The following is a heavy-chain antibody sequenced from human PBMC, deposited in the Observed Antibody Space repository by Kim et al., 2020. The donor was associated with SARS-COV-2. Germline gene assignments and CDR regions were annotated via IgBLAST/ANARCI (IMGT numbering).Heavy chain of an antibody. CDR1: GFTFSSYS. D-gene: IGHD3-22*01. V-gene: IGHV3-21*01. Sequence: GGSLRLSCAASGFTFSSYSMNWVRQAPGKGLEWVSSISSSSSYIYYADSVKGRFTISRDNAKNSLYLQMNSLRAEDTAVYYCARDRRDYYDSSGHDYWGQGTLVTVSS. CDR3: ARDRRDYYDSSGHDY. CDR2: ISSSSSYI. J-gene: IGHJ4*02.